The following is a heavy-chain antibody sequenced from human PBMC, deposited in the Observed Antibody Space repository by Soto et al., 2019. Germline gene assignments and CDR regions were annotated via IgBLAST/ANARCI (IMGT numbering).Heavy chain of an antibody. J-gene: IGHJ6*03. CDR1: GGSISSYY. CDR3: ARESGSGSSPYYYYYYYMDV. CDR2: IYYSGST. Sequence: SETLSLTCTVSGGSISSYYWSWIRQPPGKGLEWIGYIYYSGSTNYNPSLKSRVTISVDTSKNQFSLKLSSVTAADTAVYYCARESGSGSSPYYYYYYYMDVWGKGTTVTVSS. V-gene: IGHV4-59*01. D-gene: IGHD3-10*01.